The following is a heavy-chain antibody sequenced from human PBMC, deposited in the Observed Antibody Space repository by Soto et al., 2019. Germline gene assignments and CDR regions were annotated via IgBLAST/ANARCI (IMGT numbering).Heavy chain of an antibody. V-gene: IGHV4-59*07. CDR3: ARGQLLHYQYGLEV. CDR2: IYYGGST. CDR1: GVPITTFY. Sequence: QVQLQESGPALVRPSDSLSLMCSVSGVPITTFYWSWIRQAPGKGLEYIGYIYYGGSTHYTPALKSRVTISVDTAKNEFSLNLRSVTAADTAAYYCARGQLLHYQYGLEVWGQGTTVIV. J-gene: IGHJ6*02. D-gene: IGHD3-10*01.